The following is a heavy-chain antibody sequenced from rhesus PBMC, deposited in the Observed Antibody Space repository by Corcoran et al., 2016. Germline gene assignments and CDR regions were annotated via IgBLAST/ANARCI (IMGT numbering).Heavy chain of an antibody. Sequence: EVQLVESGGGLVQPGGSLRLSCAASGFTFSSYGMRWVRQAPGKGLEWVSAINSGGGSTYYEEPVKVRVTISRDNSKNTLSLQMNSLRAEDTAVYYCAKPLRSRARGYSGSWNGLDYWGQGVLVTVSS. V-gene: IGHV3S5*01. CDR2: INSGGGST. CDR3: AKPLRSRARGYSGSWNGLDY. CDR1: GFTFSSYG. D-gene: IGHD6-25*01. J-gene: IGHJ4*01.